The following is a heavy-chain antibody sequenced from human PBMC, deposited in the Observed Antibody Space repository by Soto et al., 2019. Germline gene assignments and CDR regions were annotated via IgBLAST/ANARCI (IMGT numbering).Heavy chain of an antibody. CDR3: ARDLTTVTTFFYYYGMEV. J-gene: IGHJ6*02. V-gene: IGHV3-33*01. CDR2: IWYDGSNK. D-gene: IGHD4-17*01. Sequence: GGSLRLSCAASGFTFSSYGMHWVRQAPGKGLEWVAVIWYDGSNKYYADPVKGRFTISRDNSKNTLYLQMNSLRAEDTAVYYCARDLTTVTTFFYYYGMEVWGQGTTVTVSS. CDR1: GFTFSSYG.